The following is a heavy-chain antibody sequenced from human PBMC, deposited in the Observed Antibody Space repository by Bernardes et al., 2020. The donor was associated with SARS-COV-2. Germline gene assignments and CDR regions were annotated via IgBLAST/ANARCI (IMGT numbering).Heavy chain of an antibody. CDR3: ARTRTTISTTGIPVDY. V-gene: IGHV1-2*02. Sequence: VKVSCKASGYTFTGYFIHWVRQAPGQRLEWMGWINPNTGGTNYVQKFQGRVTMTRDTSITTAYMELSWLGSDDTAIYYCARTRTTISTTGIPVDYWGQGTLVTVSS. J-gene: IGHJ4*02. CDR1: GYTFTGYF. D-gene: IGHD2-21*02. CDR2: INPNTGGT.